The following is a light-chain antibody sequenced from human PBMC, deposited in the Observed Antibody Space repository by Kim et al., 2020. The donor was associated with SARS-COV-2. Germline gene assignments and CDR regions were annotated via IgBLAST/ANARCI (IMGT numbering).Light chain of an antibody. CDR1: SLRRYY. Sequence: SSELTQDPAVSVALGQTVRITCQGDSLRRYYATWYQQKPRQAPLLVIFGRNNRPSGIPDRFSGSTSGNTASLTISGAQAEDEADFYCQSRDSVGNVVFGGGTKVTVL. V-gene: IGLV3-19*01. J-gene: IGLJ2*01. CDR3: QSRDSVGNVV. CDR2: GRN.